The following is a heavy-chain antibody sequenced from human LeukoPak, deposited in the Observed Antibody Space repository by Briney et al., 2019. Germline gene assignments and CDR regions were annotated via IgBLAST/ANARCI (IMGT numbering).Heavy chain of an antibody. CDR1: GYTFTSYG. CDR2: ISAYNGNT. V-gene: IGHV1-18*01. D-gene: IGHD6-6*01. Sequence: ASVKVSCKASGYTFTSYGISWVRQAPGQGLEWMGWISAYNGNTNYAQKLQGRVTMTTDTSTSTAYMELRSLRSDDTAVYYCARGLSSSSHYYYYYYMDVWGKGPRSPSP. J-gene: IGHJ6*03. CDR3: ARGLSSSSHYYYYYYMDV.